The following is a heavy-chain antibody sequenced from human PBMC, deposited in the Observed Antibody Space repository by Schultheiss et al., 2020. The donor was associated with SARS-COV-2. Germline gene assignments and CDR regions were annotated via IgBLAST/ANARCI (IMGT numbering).Heavy chain of an antibody. J-gene: IGHJ4*02. Sequence: GGSLRLSCAASGFTFSSYAMHWVRQAPGKGLEYVSAISSDGGSTYYANSVKGRFTISRDNSKNTLYLQMNSLRAEDTAVYYCASGREQIDYWGQGTLVTVSS. V-gene: IGHV3-64*01. D-gene: IGHD5-24*01. CDR3: ASGREQIDY. CDR2: ISSDGGST. CDR1: GFTFSSYA.